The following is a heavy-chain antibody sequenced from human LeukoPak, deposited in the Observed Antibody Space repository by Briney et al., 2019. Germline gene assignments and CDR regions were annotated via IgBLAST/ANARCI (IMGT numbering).Heavy chain of an antibody. CDR2: ISWNSATI. CDR3: AKQAFGVYLYYFDH. Sequence: GGSLRLSCAASGLRFDDYAMHWVRQVPGKGLEWVAGISWNSATIAYADSVKGRFTISRDNSKNTLYLQMSGLRVEDTAVYYCAKQAFGVYLYYFDHWGQGTLVTVSS. V-gene: IGHV3-9*01. CDR1: GLRFDDYA. J-gene: IGHJ4*02. D-gene: IGHD5/OR15-5a*01.